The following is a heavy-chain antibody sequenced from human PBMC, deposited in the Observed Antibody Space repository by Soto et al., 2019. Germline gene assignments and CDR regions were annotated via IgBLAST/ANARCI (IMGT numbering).Heavy chain of an antibody. D-gene: IGHD3-22*01. CDR3: ARLVYDSRLNYLYFDH. J-gene: IGHJ4*02. Sequence: SETLSLTCDVSGVSISSGNWRSWVRQPPGKGLEWIAEVYNDGSANYHPSLESRATISVDRSKNQFSLRLSSVTAADTGKYYCARLVYDSRLNYLYFDHWGQGTLVTVS. CDR2: VYNDGSA. CDR1: GVSISSGNW. V-gene: IGHV4-4*02.